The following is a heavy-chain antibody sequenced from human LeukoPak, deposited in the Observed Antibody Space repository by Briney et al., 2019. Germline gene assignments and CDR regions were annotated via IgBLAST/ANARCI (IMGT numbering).Heavy chain of an antibody. CDR2: ISYDGSNK. Sequence: GGSLRLSCAASGFTFSSYGMHWVRQAPGKGLEWVAVISYDGSNKYYADSVKGRFTISRDNSKNTLYLQMNSLRAEDTAVYYCAKVPWLVHPPYYFDYWGQGTLVIVSS. D-gene: IGHD6-19*01. CDR1: GFTFSSYG. V-gene: IGHV3-30*18. J-gene: IGHJ4*02. CDR3: AKVPWLVHPPYYFDY.